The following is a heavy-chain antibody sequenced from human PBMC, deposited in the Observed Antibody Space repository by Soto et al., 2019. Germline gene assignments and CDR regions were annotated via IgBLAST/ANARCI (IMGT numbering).Heavy chain of an antibody. V-gene: IGHV4-30-4*01. J-gene: IGHJ5*02. Sequence: GXSISSGDYYWSWIRQPPGKGLEWIGYIYYSGSTYYNTSLKSRVTISVDTSKNQLSLKLSSVTAADTAVYYCARAYGYCSSTSCYPLYNWFDPWGQGTLVTVSS. CDR2: IYYSGST. D-gene: IGHD2-2*01. CDR1: GXSISSGDYY. CDR3: ARAYGYCSSTSCYPLYNWFDP.